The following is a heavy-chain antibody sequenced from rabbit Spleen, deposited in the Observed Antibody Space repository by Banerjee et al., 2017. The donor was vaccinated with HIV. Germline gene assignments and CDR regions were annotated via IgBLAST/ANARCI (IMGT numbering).Heavy chain of an antibody. CDR2: IEGGSSAFS. Sequence: QSLEESGGGLVQPEGSLALTCKASGFSFSSSDYICWVRQAPGKGLEWIACIEGGSSAFSYFASWAKGRFTISKTSSTTVTLQMTSLTAADTATYFCARDSGSSFSSYGMDLWGQGTLVTVS. CDR1: GFSFSSSDY. CDR3: ARDSGSSFSSYGMDL. J-gene: IGHJ6*01. D-gene: IGHD8-1*01. V-gene: IGHV1S40*01.